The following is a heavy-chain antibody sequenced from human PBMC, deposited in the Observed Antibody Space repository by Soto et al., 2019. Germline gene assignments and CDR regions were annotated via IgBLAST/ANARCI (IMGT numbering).Heavy chain of an antibody. CDR3: ARTWHQLHYSAMDV. CDR2: IFSNDEK. Sequence: QVTLKESGPVLVKPTETLTLTCTVSGFSLKNARVGMTWIRQPQGKALEWLAVIFSNDEKSYSTSLKSRLTISKDTSKSQVVLTMSNLDPLDTGTYFCARTWHQLHYSAMDVWGQGTTVTVSS. CDR1: GFSLKNARVG. J-gene: IGHJ6*02. V-gene: IGHV2-26*01.